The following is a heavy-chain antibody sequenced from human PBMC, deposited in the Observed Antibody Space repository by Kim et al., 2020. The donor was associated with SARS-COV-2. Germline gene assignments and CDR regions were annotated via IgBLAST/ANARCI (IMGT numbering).Heavy chain of an antibody. CDR2: IYHSGST. CDR3: AREVAVAVGGLDY. Sequence: SETLSLTCAVSGGSSSSSNWWSWVRQPPGKVLEWIGEIYHSGSTNYNPSLKSRVTISVDKSKTQFSLKLSSVTAADTAVYYCAREVAVAVGGLDYWGQGTLVTVSA. J-gene: IGHJ4*02. V-gene: IGHV4-4*02. D-gene: IGHD6-19*01. CDR1: GGSSSSSNW.